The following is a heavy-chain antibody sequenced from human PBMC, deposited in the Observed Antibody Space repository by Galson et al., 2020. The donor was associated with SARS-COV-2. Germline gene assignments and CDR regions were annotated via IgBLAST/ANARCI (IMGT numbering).Heavy chain of an antibody. CDR3: VKDFGDYSVTSGYYGAFVL. CDR1: TFPFERYA. CDR2: IKWNSGSI. Sequence: SLKIPCAASTFPFERYAMHWVRQAPGKGPELVPGIKWNSGSIDYAVSVKGRFTIPRDNANNSLSLQMNSLRADDTALYYCVKDFGDYSVTSGYYGAFVLWGPGTLVTVS. V-gene: IGHV3-9*01. J-gene: IGHJ3*01. D-gene: IGHD3-22*01.